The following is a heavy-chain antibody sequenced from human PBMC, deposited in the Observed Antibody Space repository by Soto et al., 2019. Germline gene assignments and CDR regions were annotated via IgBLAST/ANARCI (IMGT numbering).Heavy chain of an antibody. D-gene: IGHD2-8*01. CDR3: ARGFVVRVYEMGGPDS. CDR2: MKPSSGSP. CDR1: GYTFSRYY. Sequence: ASVTVSCKTSGYTFSRYYMHWVRQPPGPGLEWMAMMKPSSGSPNYGQKFPGSLSVTRNKSTPKDYMAPNRLTSDYPAMYFCARGFVVRVYEMGGPDSGGQGALVTVS. J-gene: IGHJ4*02. V-gene: IGHV1-46*01.